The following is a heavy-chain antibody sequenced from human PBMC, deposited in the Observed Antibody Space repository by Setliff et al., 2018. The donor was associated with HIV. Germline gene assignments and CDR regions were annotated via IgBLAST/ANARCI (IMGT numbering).Heavy chain of an antibody. J-gene: IGHJ6*02. CDR1: GFTFINYA. CDR3: ARLRVLQLLEWSNNYYYGLDV. Sequence: ASVKVSCKASGFTFINYAIHWVRQAPGQRLEWLGWINAGNDNPKYSQKFQGRVTITRDTSAGTVYMELSSLRSEDTAVYYCARLRVLQLLEWSNNYYYGLDVWGQGTTVTVSS. CDR2: INAGNDNP. D-gene: IGHD3-3*01. V-gene: IGHV1-3*01.